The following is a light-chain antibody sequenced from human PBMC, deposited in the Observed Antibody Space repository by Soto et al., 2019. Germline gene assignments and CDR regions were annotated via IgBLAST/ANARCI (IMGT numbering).Light chain of an antibody. CDR1: QSVSSY. CDR2: DAS. Sequence: EIVLTQSPAPLSLSPGERATLSCRASQSVSSYLAWYQQKPGQAPRLLIYDASNRATGIPARFSGSGSGTDFTLTISSLEPEDFAVYYCQQRSNWPPITFGQGTLLEI. J-gene: IGKJ5*01. V-gene: IGKV3-11*01. CDR3: QQRSNWPPIT.